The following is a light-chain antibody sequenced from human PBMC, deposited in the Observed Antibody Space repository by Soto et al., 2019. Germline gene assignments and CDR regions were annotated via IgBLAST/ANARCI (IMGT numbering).Light chain of an antibody. CDR2: GAS. V-gene: IGKV3-15*01. CDR3: QQCNSWPRT. J-gene: IGKJ2*01. CDR1: QSVSGN. Sequence: EIVMTQSPATLSVSQGERATLSCRASQSVSGNLAWYKHKPGQAPRLLIYGASTRATGIQARFSGSGSGREFTLTISSMRSEDFGVYYCQQCNSWPRTFGQRTKLEIK.